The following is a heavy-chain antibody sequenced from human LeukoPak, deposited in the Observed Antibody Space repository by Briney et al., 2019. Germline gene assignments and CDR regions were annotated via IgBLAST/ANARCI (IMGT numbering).Heavy chain of an antibody. CDR3: AGGIAAARTFDY. CDR2: IYYSGST. CDR1: GGSISSYY. Sequence: SETLSLTCTVSGGSISSYYWSWIRQPPGKGLEWIGYIYYSGSTNYNPSLKSRVTISVDTSKNQFSLKLSSVTAADTAVYYCAGGIAAARTFDYWGQGTLVTVSS. J-gene: IGHJ4*02. D-gene: IGHD6-13*01. V-gene: IGHV4-59*01.